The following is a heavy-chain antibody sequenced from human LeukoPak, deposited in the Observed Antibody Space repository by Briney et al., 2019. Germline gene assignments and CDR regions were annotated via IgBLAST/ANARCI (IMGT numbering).Heavy chain of an antibody. CDR2: ISFYNGNT. Sequence: GASVKVSCKASGYTFDRYGISWVREAPGQGLEWMGWISFYNGNTNYAQKLQGRVTLTTDTSTSTAYMELRSLRSDDTAVYYCARDPGGFDPWGQGTRVTVSS. J-gene: IGHJ5*02. CDR3: ARDPGGFDP. CDR1: GYTFDRYG. V-gene: IGHV1-18*01. D-gene: IGHD3-16*01.